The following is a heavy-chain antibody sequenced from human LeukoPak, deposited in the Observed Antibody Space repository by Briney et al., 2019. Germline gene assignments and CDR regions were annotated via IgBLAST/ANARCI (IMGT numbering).Heavy chain of an antibody. D-gene: IGHD5-18*01. CDR1: GYSISSGYY. V-gene: IGHV4-38-2*02. Sequence: SETLSLTCTVSGYSISSGYYWGWIRQPPGKGLEWIGSIYHSGSTYYNPSLKSRVTISVDTSKNQFSLKLSSVTAADTAVYYCXXXXXGGYTYNYFYYYYMDVWGKGTTVTISS. CDR2: IYHSGST. CDR3: XXXXXGGYTYNYFYYYYMDV. J-gene: IGHJ6*03.